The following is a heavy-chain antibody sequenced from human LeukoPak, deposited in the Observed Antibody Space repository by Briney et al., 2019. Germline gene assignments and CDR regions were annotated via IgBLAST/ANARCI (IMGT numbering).Heavy chain of an antibody. J-gene: IGHJ5*02. CDR1: GFTFSNYA. Sequence: GGSLRLSCAASGFTFSNYAMSWVRQAPGKGLEWVSTISNSGGSTYCADSVKGRFTISRDNSKNTLYLQMNSLRAEDTAVYYCAKGTTVIRGGWFDPWGQGTLVTVSS. V-gene: IGHV3-23*01. D-gene: IGHD4-17*01. CDR3: AKGTTVIRGGWFDP. CDR2: ISNSGGST.